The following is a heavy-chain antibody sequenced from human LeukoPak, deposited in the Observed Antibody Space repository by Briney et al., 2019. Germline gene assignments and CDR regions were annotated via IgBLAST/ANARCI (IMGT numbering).Heavy chain of an antibody. J-gene: IGHJ5*02. V-gene: IGHV3-74*01. CDR3: ARESGYHGSGFDP. CDR1: GFTFSSYW. Sequence: GGSLRLSCAASGFTFSSYWMHWVRQAPGKGLVWVSRIKSDGSSRSYADSVKGRFTISRDSAKNTLYLQMNSLRADDTAVYYCARESGYHGSGFDPWGQGTLVTVSS. CDR2: IKSDGSSR. D-gene: IGHD3-10*01.